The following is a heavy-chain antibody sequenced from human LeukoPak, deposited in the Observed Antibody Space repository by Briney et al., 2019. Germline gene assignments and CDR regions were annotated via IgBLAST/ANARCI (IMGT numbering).Heavy chain of an antibody. D-gene: IGHD2-21*02. Sequence: SETLSLTCAVDGGSFSGYYWSWVRQPPGKGREWLGEIYHSASTNYNPSLKSRVTISVDKSKNQFSLKLSSVTAADTAVYYCARKCGGDCYLYAFDIWGQGTMVTVSS. CDR3: ARKCGGDCYLYAFDI. J-gene: IGHJ3*02. CDR1: GGSFSGYY. CDR2: IYHSAST. V-gene: IGHV4-34*01.